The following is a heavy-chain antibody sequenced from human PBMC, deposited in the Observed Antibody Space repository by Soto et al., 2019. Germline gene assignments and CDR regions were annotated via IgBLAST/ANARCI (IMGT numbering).Heavy chain of an antibody. CDR3: AHGRGEYSSSWFDY. CDR2: IYWNDDK. Sequence: SGPTLVNPTQTLTLTCTFSGFSLSTSGVGVGWIRQPPGKALEWLALIYWNDDKRYSPSLKSRLTITKDTSKNQVVLTMTNMDAVDTATYYCAHGRGEYSSSWFDYWGQGTLVTVSS. V-gene: IGHV2-5*01. J-gene: IGHJ4*02. CDR1: GFSLSTSGVG. D-gene: IGHD6-13*01.